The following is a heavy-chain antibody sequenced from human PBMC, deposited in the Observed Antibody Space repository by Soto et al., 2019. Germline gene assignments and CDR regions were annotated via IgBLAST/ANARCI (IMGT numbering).Heavy chain of an antibody. V-gene: IGHV3-33*01. CDR3: AREWFGDNYFDY. Sequence: GGSLRLSCAASGFTFSSYGMHWVRQAPGKGLEWVAVIWYDGSNKYYADSVKGRFTISRDNSKNTLYLQMNSLRAEDTAVYYCAREWFGDNYFDYWGQGTLVTVSS. D-gene: IGHD3-10*01. CDR1: GFTFSSYG. J-gene: IGHJ4*02. CDR2: IWYDGSNK.